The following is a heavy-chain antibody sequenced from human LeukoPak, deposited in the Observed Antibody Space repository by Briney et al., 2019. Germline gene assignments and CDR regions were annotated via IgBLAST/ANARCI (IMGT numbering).Heavy chain of an antibody. J-gene: IGHJ5*02. Sequence: ASVKVSCKASGYTFTGYYMHWVRQAPGQGLEWMGWINPNSGGTNYAQKFQGRVTMTRDTSISIAYMELSRLRSDDTAVYYCASQLVAYNWFDPWGQGTLVTVSS. CDR3: ASQLVAYNWFDP. CDR1: GYTFTGYY. CDR2: INPNSGGT. V-gene: IGHV1-2*02. D-gene: IGHD6-13*01.